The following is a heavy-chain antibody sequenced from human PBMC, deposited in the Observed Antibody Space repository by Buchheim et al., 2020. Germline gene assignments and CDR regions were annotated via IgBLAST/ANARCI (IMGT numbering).Heavy chain of an antibody. J-gene: IGHJ6*02. CDR1: GGSFSDYY. CDR3: ARDSLLRFSGVLYYYGMDV. V-gene: IGHV4-34*01. D-gene: IGHD3-3*01. Sequence: QVQLQQWGAGLVKPSETLSLTCAVYGGSFSDYYWSWIRQPPGKGLEWIGEINHSGSTNYNPSLKSRVTISVDTSKNQFSLKLSSVTAADTAVYYCARDSLLRFSGVLYYYGMDVSGQGTT. CDR2: INHSGST.